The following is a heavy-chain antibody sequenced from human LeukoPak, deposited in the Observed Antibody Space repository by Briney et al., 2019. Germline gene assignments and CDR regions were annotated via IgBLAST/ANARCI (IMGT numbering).Heavy chain of an antibody. V-gene: IGHV3-74*01. CDR3: ARGYYDILTGYYNVRDY. CDR1: GFTFSSYW. CDR2: INSDGSST. J-gene: IGHJ4*02. Sequence: GGSLRLSCAASGFTFSSYWMHWVRQAPGKGLVWVSRINSDGSSTIYADSVKGRFTISRDNAKNTLYLQMNSLRAEDTAVYYCARGYYDILTGYYNVRDYWGQGTPVTVSS. D-gene: IGHD3-9*01.